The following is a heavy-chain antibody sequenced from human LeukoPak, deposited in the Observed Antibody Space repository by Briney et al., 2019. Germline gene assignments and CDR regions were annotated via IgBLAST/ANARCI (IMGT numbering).Heavy chain of an antibody. CDR1: GGSISSGGYY. CDR2: IYYSGST. CDR3: ARDRGDYDFLTGYYSGATFDN. J-gene: IGHJ3*02. Sequence: SETLSLTCTVSGGSISSGGYYWSWIRQHPGKGLEWIGYIYYSGSTYYNPSLKSRVTISVETSKNQFSLKLSSVTAADTAVYYCARDRGDYDFLTGYYSGATFDNWGQGTMVTVSS. V-gene: IGHV4-31*03. D-gene: IGHD3-9*01.